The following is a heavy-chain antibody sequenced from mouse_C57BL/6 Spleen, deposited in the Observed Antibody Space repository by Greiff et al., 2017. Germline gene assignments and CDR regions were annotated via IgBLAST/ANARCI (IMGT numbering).Heavy chain of an antibody. J-gene: IGHJ3*01. CDR2: IDPSDSYP. Sequence: QVQLKQPGAELVRPGTSVKLSCKASGYSFTSYWMHWVKQRPGKGLEWIGVIDPSDSYPNYNQKFQGKATLTVDTSSSTAYMQRSSLTSEDSAVYYCARNYFNYSAWFAYGGQETLVTVSA. V-gene: IGHV1-59*01. CDR1: GYSFTSYW. D-gene: IGHD2-1*01. CDR3: ARNYFNYSAWFAY.